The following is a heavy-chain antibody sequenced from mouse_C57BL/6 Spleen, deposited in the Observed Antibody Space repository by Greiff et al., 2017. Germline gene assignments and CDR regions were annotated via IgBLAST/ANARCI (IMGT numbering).Heavy chain of an antibody. CDR2: IDPETGGT. J-gene: IGHJ3*01. CDR1: GYTFTDYE. V-gene: IGHV1-15*01. CDR3: TREEDYDYEAWFAY. D-gene: IGHD2-4*01. Sequence: VRPGASVTLSCKASGYTFTDYEMHWVKQTPVHGLEWIGAIDPETGGTAYNQKFKGKAILTADKSSSTAYMELRSLTSEDSAVYYCTREEDYDYEAWFAYWGQGTLVTVSA.